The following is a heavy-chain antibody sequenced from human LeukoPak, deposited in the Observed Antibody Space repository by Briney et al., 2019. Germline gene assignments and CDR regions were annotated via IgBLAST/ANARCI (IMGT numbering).Heavy chain of an antibody. V-gene: IGHV1-18*01. CDR2: ITTYSGDK. CDR1: GYTLSEYG. CDR3: ARDCSNGVCFPRDY. D-gene: IGHD2-8*01. Sequence: ASVKVSCNASGYTLSEYGISWVRRAPGQGLEWVGWITTYSGDKKYPQKFQGRVTMTTDTSTSTYYMELRSLRSDGTAVYYCARDCSNGVCFPRDYWGQGTLVTVST. J-gene: IGHJ4*02.